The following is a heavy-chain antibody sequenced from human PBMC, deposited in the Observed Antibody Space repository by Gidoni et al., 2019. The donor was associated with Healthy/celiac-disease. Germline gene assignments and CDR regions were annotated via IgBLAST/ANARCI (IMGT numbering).Heavy chain of an antibody. CDR3: APLRVGYGDPFDY. D-gene: IGHD4-17*01. CDR1: GFTVCSYA. Sequence: AMVQPGGSMRISCAASGFTVCSYAMSWVRQAPGKGLEWVSAISGSGGSTYYADSVQCRFTISRDNSKNTLYLQMNSLRAEDTAVYYCAPLRVGYGDPFDYWGQGTLVTVSS. J-gene: IGHJ4*02. V-gene: IGHV3-23*01. CDR2: ISGSGGST.